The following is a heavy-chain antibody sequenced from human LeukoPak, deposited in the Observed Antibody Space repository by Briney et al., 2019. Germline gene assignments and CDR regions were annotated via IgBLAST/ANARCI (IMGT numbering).Heavy chain of an antibody. CDR1: GYTFTSYD. J-gene: IGHJ4*02. V-gene: IGHV1-8*01. Sequence: ASVKVSCKASGYTFTSYDINWVRQATGQGLEWMGWMNPNSGNTGYAQKFQGRVTMTRDMSTSTVYMELSSLRSEDTAVYYCARGLTVGYEEYYFDYWGQGTLVTVSS. CDR3: ARGLTVGYEEYYFDY. CDR2: MNPNSGNT. D-gene: IGHD5-12*01.